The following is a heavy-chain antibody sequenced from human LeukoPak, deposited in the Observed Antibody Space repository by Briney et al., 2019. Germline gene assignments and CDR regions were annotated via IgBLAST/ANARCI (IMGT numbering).Heavy chain of an antibody. CDR2: IYYSGRT. D-gene: IGHD1-14*01. CDR3: ARDGNPWNLDV. CDR1: GGSISSSSYY. J-gene: IGHJ2*01. Sequence: SETLSLTCTVSGGSISSSSYYWGWIRQPPGKGLEWIGSIYYSGRTSYNPSLKSRVTMSVDTSKNQFSLKLSSVTAADTAVYYCARDGNPWNLDVWGRGTLVTVSS. V-gene: IGHV4-39*07.